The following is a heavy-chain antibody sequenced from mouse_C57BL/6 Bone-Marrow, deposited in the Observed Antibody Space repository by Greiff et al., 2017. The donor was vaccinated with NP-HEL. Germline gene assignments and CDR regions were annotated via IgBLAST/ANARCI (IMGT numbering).Heavy chain of an antibody. J-gene: IGHJ1*03. CDR1: GYTFTDYY. V-gene: IGHV1-26*01. CDR3: ARAYGRDFDV. Sequence: VQLQQSGPELVKPGASVKISCKASGYTFTDYYMNWVKQSHGKSLEWIGDINPNNGGTSYNQKFKGKATLTVDKSSSTAYMELRSLTSEDSAVYYCARAYGRDFDVWGTGTTVTVSS. CDR2: INPNNGGT. D-gene: IGHD1-1*01.